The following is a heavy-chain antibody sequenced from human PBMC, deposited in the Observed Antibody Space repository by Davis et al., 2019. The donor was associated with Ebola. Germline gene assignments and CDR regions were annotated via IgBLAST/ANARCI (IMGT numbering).Heavy chain of an antibody. J-gene: IGHJ5*02. V-gene: IGHV4-34*01. CDR3: ARTAMGIAAP. D-gene: IGHD6-13*01. Sequence: SETLSLTCAVYGGSFSGYYWSWIRQPPGKGLEWIGEITHSGSTNYTPSLKSRVTISVDTSKNQFSLKLSSVTAADTAVYYCARTAMGIAAPWGQGTLVTVSS. CDR2: ITHSGST. CDR1: GGSFSGYY.